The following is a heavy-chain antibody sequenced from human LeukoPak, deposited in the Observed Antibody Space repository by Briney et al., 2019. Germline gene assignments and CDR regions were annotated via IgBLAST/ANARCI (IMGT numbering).Heavy chain of an antibody. J-gene: IGHJ3*02. CDR2: IWSDGDNK. CDR3: VRERGPFDGFDI. Sequence: PGGSLRLSCAASGFTFSTYGMHWVRQAPGKGLEWVAVIWSDGDNKFYADSVKGRFTFSRDNSKNMLFLQMNSLRAEDTAVYYCVRERGPFDGFDIWGQGTMVIVSS. V-gene: IGHV3-33*01. CDR1: GFTFSTYG.